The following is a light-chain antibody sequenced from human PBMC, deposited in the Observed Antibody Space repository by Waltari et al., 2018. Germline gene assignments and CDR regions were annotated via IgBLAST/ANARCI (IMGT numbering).Light chain of an antibody. CDR1: QSVSSSY. CDR3: QQYGSSPSYT. V-gene: IGKV3-20*01. J-gene: IGKJ2*01. Sequence: EIVLTQSPATLSSSPGERATLPCRASQSVSSSYLAWYQQKPGQAPQLLIYGASSRATGIPDRVSGSGSGTDFTLTISRLEPEDFAVYYCQQYGSSPSYTFGQGTKLEIK. CDR2: GAS.